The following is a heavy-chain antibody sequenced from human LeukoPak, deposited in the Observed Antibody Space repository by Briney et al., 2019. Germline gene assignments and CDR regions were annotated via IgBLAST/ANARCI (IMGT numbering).Heavy chain of an antibody. V-gene: IGHV1-3*01. CDR2: INAGNGNT. CDR1: GYTFTSYA. D-gene: IGHD2-15*01. CDR3: ARKGSEDYFDY. J-gene: IGHJ4*02. Sequence: ASVKVSCRASGYTFTSYAMHWVRQAPGQRLEWMGWINAGNGNTKYSQKFQGRVTITRDTSASTAYMELRSLRSDDTAVYYCARKGSEDYFDYWGQGTLVTVSS.